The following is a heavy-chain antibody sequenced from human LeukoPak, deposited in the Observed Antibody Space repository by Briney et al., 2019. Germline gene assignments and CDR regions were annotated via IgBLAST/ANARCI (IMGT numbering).Heavy chain of an antibody. J-gene: IGHJ6*03. D-gene: IGHD3-10*01. CDR2: IYYSGST. CDR1: GGSISSYY. V-gene: IGHV4-59*01. Sequence: PSETLSLTCNVSGGSISSYYWSWIRQPPGKGLEWIGYIYYSGSTNYNPSLQSRVTISVATSKNQCSLQLPSVTAADTAVYYCARMGPPLRGVRYYYYMDVWGKGTTVTVSS. CDR3: ARMGPPLRGVRYYYYMDV.